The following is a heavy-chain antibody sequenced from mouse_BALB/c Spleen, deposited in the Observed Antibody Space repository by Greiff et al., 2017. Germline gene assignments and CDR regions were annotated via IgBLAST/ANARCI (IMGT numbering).Heavy chain of an antibody. CDR1: GYTFTSYW. CDR3: ARSGGYYYGSSDYAMDY. J-gene: IGHJ4*01. V-gene: IGHV1-7*01. Sequence: VQLQESGAELAKPGASVKMSCKASGYTFTSYWMHWVKQRPGQGLEWIGYINPSTGYTEYNQKFKDKATLTADKSSSTAYMQLSSLTSEDSAVYYCARSGGYYYGSSDYAMDYWGQGTSVTVSS. CDR2: INPSTGYT. D-gene: IGHD1-1*01.